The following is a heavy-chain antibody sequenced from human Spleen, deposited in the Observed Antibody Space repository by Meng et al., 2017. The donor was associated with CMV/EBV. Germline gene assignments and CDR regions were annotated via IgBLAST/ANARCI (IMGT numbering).Heavy chain of an antibody. CDR1: GGSISSSSYY. CDR2: IYSSGST. J-gene: IGHJ5*02. CDR3: AREDAGTPINWFDP. Sequence: SGGSISSSSYYWGWIRQPPGKGLEWIGSIYSSGSTSYNPFLKSRVTISVDTSKNQFSLKLSSVTAADTAVYYCAREDAGTPINWFDPWGQGTLVTVSS. D-gene: IGHD1-1*01. V-gene: IGHV4-39*07.